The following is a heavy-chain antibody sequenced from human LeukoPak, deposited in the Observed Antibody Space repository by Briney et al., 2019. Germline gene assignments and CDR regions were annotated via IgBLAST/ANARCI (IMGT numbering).Heavy chain of an antibody. Sequence: GGSLRLSCAPSGFTFSNAWMSWVRQAPGKGLEWIGRIKSKTDGGTTDYAAPVKGRFTISRDDSKNTLYLQMNSLKTEDTAVYYCTTDPPVAGTIDFDYWGQGTLVTVSS. CDR1: GFTFSNAW. J-gene: IGHJ4*02. V-gene: IGHV3-15*01. CDR2: IKSKTDGGTT. D-gene: IGHD6-19*01. CDR3: TTDPPVAGTIDFDY.